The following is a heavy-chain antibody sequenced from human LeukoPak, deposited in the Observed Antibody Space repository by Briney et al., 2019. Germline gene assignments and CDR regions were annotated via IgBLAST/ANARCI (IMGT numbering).Heavy chain of an antibody. CDR2: SYYSGST. V-gene: IGHV4-59*01. CDR3: ARLSRGAAAGTGSRFDWFDP. CDR1: GGSISSYY. J-gene: IGHJ5*02. Sequence: SETLSLTCTVSGGSISSYYWSWIRQPPGKGLEWIGYSYYSGSTNYNPSLKSRVTISVDTSKNQFSLKLSSVTAADTAVYYCARLSRGAAAGTGSRFDWFDPWGQGTLVTVSS. D-gene: IGHD6-13*01.